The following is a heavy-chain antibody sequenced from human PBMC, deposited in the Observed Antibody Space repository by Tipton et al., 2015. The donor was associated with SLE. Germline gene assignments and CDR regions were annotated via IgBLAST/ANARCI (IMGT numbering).Heavy chain of an antibody. V-gene: IGHV4-59*01. Sequence: TLSLTCTVSGGSISSYYWSWIRQPPGKGLEWIGYIYYSGSTNYNPSLKSRVTISVDTSKNQFSLKLSSVTAADTAVYYSARGFEELDSWGQGTLVTVSS. J-gene: IGHJ4*02. CDR1: GGSISSYY. CDR3: ARGFEELDS. CDR2: IYYSGST. D-gene: IGHD1-26*01.